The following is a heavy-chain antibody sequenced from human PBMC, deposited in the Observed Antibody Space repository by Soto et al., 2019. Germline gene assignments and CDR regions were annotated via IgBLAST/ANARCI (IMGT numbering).Heavy chain of an antibody. CDR3: ARDTYGDYIWGSYRFDY. J-gene: IGHJ4*02. Sequence: QVQLVQSGAEVKKPGASVKVSCKASGYTFTSYGITWVRQAPGQGLEWMGWISAYNGNTNYAQKLQGRVTMTTDTSTSTAYMELRSLRSDDTAVYYCARDTYGDYIWGSYRFDYWGQGTLVTVSS. D-gene: IGHD3-16*02. CDR1: GYTFTSYG. CDR2: ISAYNGNT. V-gene: IGHV1-18*01.